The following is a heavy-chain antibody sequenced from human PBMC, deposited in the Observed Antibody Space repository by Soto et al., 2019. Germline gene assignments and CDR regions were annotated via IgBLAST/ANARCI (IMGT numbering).Heavy chain of an antibody. CDR1: GFTFSHYA. CDR2: MSYDGSNE. J-gene: IGHJ4*02. CDR3: AKDGSHNFDY. V-gene: IGHV3-30*18. Sequence: QVQLVESGGGVVQPGRSLRLSCAAYGFTFSHYAMHWVRQAPGKGLEWVALMSYDGSNEYYADSVKCRFTISRDNSKNTLYLQMNSLRAEDTAVYYCAKDGSHNFDYWGQGTLVTVSS. D-gene: IGHD1-26*01.